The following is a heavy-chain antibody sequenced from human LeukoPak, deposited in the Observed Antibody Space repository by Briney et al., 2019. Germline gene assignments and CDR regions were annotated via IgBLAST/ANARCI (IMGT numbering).Heavy chain of an antibody. D-gene: IGHD4-17*01. CDR3: ARGGDYGDYVFHY. CDR2: IYHSGST. CDR1: GGSFSDYY. Sequence: SETLSHTCAVYGGSFSDYYWTWIRQRPGKGLEWIGEIYHSGSTNYNPALKSRVTISVDTSKNQFSLKLYSVTAADTAVYYCARGGDYGDYVFHYWGQGTLVTVSS. J-gene: IGHJ4*02. V-gene: IGHV4-34*01.